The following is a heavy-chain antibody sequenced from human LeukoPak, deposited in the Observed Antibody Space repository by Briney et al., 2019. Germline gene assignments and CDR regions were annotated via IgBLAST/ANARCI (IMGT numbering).Heavy chain of an antibody. Sequence: SETLSLTCSVSGGSIISSNYYWGWIRQPPGKGLEWIGSIYQSGSGSSYYNPSLKSRVTMFGDTSKNQFFLRLSSVTAADTAVYYCASTLRFLPYRRFDYWGQGTLVTVPS. D-gene: IGHD3-3*01. CDR2: IYQSGSGSS. CDR1: GGSIISSNYY. CDR3: ASTLRFLPYRRFDY. J-gene: IGHJ4*02. V-gene: IGHV4-39*01.